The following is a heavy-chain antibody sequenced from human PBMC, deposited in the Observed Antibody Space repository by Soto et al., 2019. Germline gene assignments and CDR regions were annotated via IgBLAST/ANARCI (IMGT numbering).Heavy chain of an antibody. J-gene: IGHJ5*02. CDR2: ISGSSDNI. CDR3: VRDSARLVVGPRVEGDNWFDP. V-gene: IGHV3-11*06. CDR1: GFTFSDYF. D-gene: IGHD2-2*01. Sequence: GGSLRLSCAASGFTFSDYFMSWIRQAPGKGLEWVSFISGSSDNIKYADSVKGRFTISRDNAKNSLYLQMNSLRAEDTAVYYCVRDSARLVVGPRVEGDNWFDPWGQGTLVTVSS.